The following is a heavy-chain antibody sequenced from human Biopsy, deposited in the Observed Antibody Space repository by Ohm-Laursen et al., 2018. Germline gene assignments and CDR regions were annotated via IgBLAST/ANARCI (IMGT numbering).Heavy chain of an antibody. J-gene: IGHJ6*02. CDR1: GYSLIELS. CDR2: FDLDDGET. Sequence: ASVKVSCKVSGYSLIELSMYWVRQAPGKGLEWMGSFDLDDGETINVQRFQGRVTMTADTSTDTAYMEMSGLRSDDTAVYYCATNIRGGELEPWKGHYYGMDVWGQGTSVTVS. CDR3: ATNIRGGELEPWKGHYYGMDV. D-gene: IGHD1-1*01. V-gene: IGHV1-24*01.